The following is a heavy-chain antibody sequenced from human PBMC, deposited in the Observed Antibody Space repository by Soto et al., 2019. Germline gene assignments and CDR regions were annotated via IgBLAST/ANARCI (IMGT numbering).Heavy chain of an antibody. V-gene: IGHV1-8*01. Sequence: QVQLVQSGAEVKKPGASVKVSCKASGYTFTSYDINWVRQATGQGLEWMGWMNPNSGNTGYAQKFQARVTMTRNTSRSTAYMELSSLRSEDTAVYYCARVLGKSFGSRGVFDPWGQGTLVTVSS. CDR3: ARVLGKSFGSRGVFDP. D-gene: IGHD3-16*01. CDR1: GYTFTSYD. CDR2: MNPNSGNT. J-gene: IGHJ5*02.